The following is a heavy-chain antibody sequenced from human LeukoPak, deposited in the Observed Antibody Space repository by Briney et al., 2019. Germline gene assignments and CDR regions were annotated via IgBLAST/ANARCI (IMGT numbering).Heavy chain of an antibody. J-gene: IGHJ4*02. CDR1: GFTFSSYW. CDR2: IKQDGSEK. Sequence: GGSLRPSCAASGFTFSSYWMSWVRQAPGKGLEWVANIKQDGSEKYYVDSVKGRFTISRDNAKNSLYLQMNSLRAEDTAVYYCAREGGGRFDYFDYWGQGTLVTVSS. V-gene: IGHV3-7*01. CDR3: AREGGGRFDYFDY. D-gene: IGHD2-15*01.